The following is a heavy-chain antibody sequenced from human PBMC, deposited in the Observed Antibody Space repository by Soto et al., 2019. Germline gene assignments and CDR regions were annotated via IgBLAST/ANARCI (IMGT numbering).Heavy chain of an antibody. Sequence: EVQLLESGGGLVQPGGSLRLSCAASGFTLTDYALSWVRQAPGKGLEWVATISGIGGSTYLADSVKGRLSISRDNSKNTVSLLMNSLRAEDTAVYVCARGSSGYISSWYYFDYWGRGTLVTVSS. J-gene: IGHJ4*02. V-gene: IGHV3-23*01. CDR1: GFTLTDYA. CDR2: ISGIGGST. D-gene: IGHD6-13*01. CDR3: ARGSSGYISSWYYFDY.